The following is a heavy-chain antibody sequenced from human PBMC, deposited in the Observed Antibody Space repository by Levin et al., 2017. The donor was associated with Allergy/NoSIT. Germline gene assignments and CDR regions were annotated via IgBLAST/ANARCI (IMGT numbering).Heavy chain of an antibody. CDR3: ARGGYSGYDVYYFDY. CDR1: GGSISSSSYY. V-gene: IGHV4-39*07. J-gene: IGHJ4*02. Sequence: SETLSLTCTVSGGSISSSSYYWGWIRQPPGTGLEWIGSIYYSGSTYYNPSLKSRVTISVDTSKNQFSLKLSSVTAADTAVYYCARGGYSGYDVYYFDYWGQGTLVTVSS. CDR2: IYYSGST. D-gene: IGHD5-12*01.